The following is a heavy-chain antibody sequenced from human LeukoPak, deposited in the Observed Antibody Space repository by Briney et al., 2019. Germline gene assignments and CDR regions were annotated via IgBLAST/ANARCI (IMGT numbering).Heavy chain of an antibody. Sequence: GGSLRLSCAASGFTFSSYGMHWVRQAPGKGLEWVAFIRYDGSNKYYADSVKGRFTISRDNSKNTLYLQMDSLRAEDTAVYYCAKSRSGYYQLAFDIWGQGTMVTVSS. V-gene: IGHV3-30*02. CDR1: GFTFSSYG. CDR3: AKSRSGYYQLAFDI. J-gene: IGHJ3*02. D-gene: IGHD3-22*01. CDR2: IRYDGSNK.